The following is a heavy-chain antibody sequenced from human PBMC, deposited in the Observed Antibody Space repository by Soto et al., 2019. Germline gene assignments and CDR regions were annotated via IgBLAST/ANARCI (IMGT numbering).Heavy chain of an antibody. CDR1: GFTFSDHH. V-gene: IGHV3-72*01. J-gene: IGHJ4*02. CDR3: ARDQTYYYDSTSPNHPTYYFDY. CDR2: ARNKAHSYTT. Sequence: PGGSLRLSCAASGFTFSDHHMDWVRQAPGKGLEWVGRARNKAHSYTTAYAASVKGRFTISRDDSKNSLSLQMNSLKTEDTAVYYCARDQTYYYDSTSPNHPTYYFDYWGQGTLVTVSS. D-gene: IGHD3-22*01.